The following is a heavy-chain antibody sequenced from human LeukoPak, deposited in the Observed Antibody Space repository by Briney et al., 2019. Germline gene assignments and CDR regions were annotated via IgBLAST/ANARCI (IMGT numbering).Heavy chain of an antibody. D-gene: IGHD3-9*01. CDR3: AKFYDISTGYSDY. CDR2: ISGGGGST. CDR1: GFTFSSYA. Sequence: PGGSLRLSCAASGFTFSSYAMSWVRQSPGKGLEWVSVISGGGGSTYYADSVKGRFTIFRDNSKNTLYLQMNSLRADDTAVYYCAKFYDISTGYSDYWGQGTLVTVSS. J-gene: IGHJ4*02. V-gene: IGHV3-23*01.